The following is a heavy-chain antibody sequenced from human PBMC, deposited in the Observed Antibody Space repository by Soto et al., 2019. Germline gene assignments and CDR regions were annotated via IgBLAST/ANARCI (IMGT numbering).Heavy chain of an antibody. J-gene: IGHJ4*02. CDR3: AGHIAAAGSSYFDS. Sequence: QVQLQESGPGLVKPSETLSLTCTVSGGSISSYYWSWIRQPPGKGLEWIGYIYYSGSTNYNPSLKSQVSISGDTSNNQFSLNLSSVTAADTAVYYCAGHIAAAGSSYFDSWGQGTLVTVSS. V-gene: IGHV4-59*08. CDR1: GGSISSYY. D-gene: IGHD6-13*01. CDR2: IYYSGST.